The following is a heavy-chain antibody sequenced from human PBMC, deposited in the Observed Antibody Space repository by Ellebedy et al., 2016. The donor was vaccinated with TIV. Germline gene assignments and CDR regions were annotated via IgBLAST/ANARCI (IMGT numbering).Heavy chain of an antibody. D-gene: IGHD3-9*01. Sequence: PGGSLRLSCAASGFTFSSYAMTWVRQAPGRGLEWVSAISGSGGTTYYADSVKGRFTISRDNSKNTLYLQMNSLRADDTAVYYCTTDRGYFTFDYWGQGSLITVSS. CDR2: ISGSGGTT. J-gene: IGHJ4*02. CDR1: GFTFSSYA. CDR3: TTDRGYFTFDY. V-gene: IGHV3-23*01.